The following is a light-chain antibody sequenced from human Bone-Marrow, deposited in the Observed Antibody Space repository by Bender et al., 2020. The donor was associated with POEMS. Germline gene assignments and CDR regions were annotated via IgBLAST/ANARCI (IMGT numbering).Light chain of an antibody. CDR2: EGI. CDR3: SSYVNQNIAI. CDR1: SSDVGTYNL. J-gene: IGLJ2*01. Sequence: QSALTQPASVSGSPGQSITISCTGTSSDVGTYNLVSWYQQHPSNVPKLIIYEGIKRPSGIPSRFSGSKSGNTASLTVSGLQAEDEADYYCSSYVNQNIAIFGGGTKVTVL. V-gene: IGLV2-14*02.